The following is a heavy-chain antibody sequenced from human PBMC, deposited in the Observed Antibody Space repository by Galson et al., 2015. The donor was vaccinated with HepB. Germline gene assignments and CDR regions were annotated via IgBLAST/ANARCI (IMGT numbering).Heavy chain of an antibody. CDR1: GGTFSSYA. CDR2: IIPIFGTA. CDR3: ASGRYNWNMGSRNYYYGMDV. D-gene: IGHD1-1*01. Sequence: VKVSCKASGGTFSSYAISWVRQAPGQGLEWMGGIIPIFGTANYAQKFQGRVTITADESTSTAYMELSSLRSEDMAVYYCASGRYNWNMGSRNYYYGMDVWGQGTTVTVSS. V-gene: IGHV1-69*13. J-gene: IGHJ6*02.